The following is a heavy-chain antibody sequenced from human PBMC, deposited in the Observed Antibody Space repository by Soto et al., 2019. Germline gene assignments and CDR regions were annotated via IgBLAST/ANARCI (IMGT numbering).Heavy chain of an antibody. D-gene: IGHD6-13*01. J-gene: IGHJ5*02. CDR1: GYTFTGYY. CDR3: ARSEPPIAAAGYNWFDP. V-gene: IGHV1-2*04. Sequence: GASVKVSCKASGYTFTGYYMHWVRQAPGQGLEWMGWINPNSGGTNYAQKFQGWVTMTRDTSISTAYMELSRLRSDDTAVYYCARSEPPIAAAGYNWFDPWGQGTLVTVS. CDR2: INPNSGGT.